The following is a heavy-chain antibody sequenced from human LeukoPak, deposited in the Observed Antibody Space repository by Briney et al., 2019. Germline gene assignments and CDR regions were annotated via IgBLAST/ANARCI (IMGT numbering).Heavy chain of an antibody. V-gene: IGHV1-69*13. Sequence: SVKVSCKASGGTFSSYAISWVRQAPGQGLEWMGGIIPIFGTANYAQKFQGRVTITADESTSTAYMELSSLRSEDTAVYYCAREGYCSSTSCYVGYFQHWGQGTLVTVSS. D-gene: IGHD2-2*01. CDR3: AREGYCSSTSCYVGYFQH. J-gene: IGHJ1*01. CDR1: GGTFSSYA. CDR2: IIPIFGTA.